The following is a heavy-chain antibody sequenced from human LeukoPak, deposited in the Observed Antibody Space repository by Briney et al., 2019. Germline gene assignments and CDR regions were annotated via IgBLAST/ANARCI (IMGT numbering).Heavy chain of an antibody. J-gene: IGHJ3*02. V-gene: IGHV6-1*01. Sequence: WVRQSPSRGLEWLGRTYYRSKWFHDYAVSVKSRITLIPDTSKNQFSLQLNSVTPEDTAVYYCARVESAVANDAFDIWGQGTLVTVSS. CDR3: ARVESAVANDAFDI. D-gene: IGHD6-19*01. CDR2: TYYRSKWFH.